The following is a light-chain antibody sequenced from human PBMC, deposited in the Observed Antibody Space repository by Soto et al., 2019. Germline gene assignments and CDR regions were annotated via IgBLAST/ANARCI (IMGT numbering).Light chain of an antibody. J-gene: IGLJ1*01. CDR3: CSFAGSYSYV. V-gene: IGLV2-11*01. CDR1: SSVVGRYDY. CDR2: DVT. Sequence: QSALTQPRSVSASHGQSVTISCTGTSSVVGRYDYVSWYQQHPGKAPKLIVYDVTERPSGVPDRFSGSKSGNTASLTISGLHAEDEADYACCSFAGSYSYVFATGTKVTVL.